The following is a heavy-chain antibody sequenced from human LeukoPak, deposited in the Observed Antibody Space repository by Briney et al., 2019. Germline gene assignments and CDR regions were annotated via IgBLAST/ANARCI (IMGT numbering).Heavy chain of an antibody. CDR1: GGSISSDY. J-gene: IGHJ5*02. CDR3: ATRGS. Sequence: SETLSLTCTVAGGSISSDYWQWIRQPPGKGLEWIGYIYNSGSNNYNPSLKSRVTISVDTSKNQFSLKLTSVTAADTAVYYCATRGSWGQGTLVTVSS. V-gene: IGHV4-59*08. D-gene: IGHD3-10*01. CDR2: IYNSGSN.